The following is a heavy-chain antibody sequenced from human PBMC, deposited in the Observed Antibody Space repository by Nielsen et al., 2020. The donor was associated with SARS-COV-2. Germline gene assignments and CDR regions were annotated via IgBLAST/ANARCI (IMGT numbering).Heavy chain of an antibody. V-gene: IGHV4-59*01. CDR1: GCSISSYY. CDR3: ARVRWELLGGAFDI. J-gene: IGHJ3*02. D-gene: IGHD1-26*01. Sequence: SETLSLTCPVSGCSISSYYWSWIRQPPGKGLEWIGYIYYSGSTNYNPSLKSRVTISVDTSKNQFSLKLSSVTAADTAVYYCARVRWELLGGAFDIWGQGTMVTVSS. CDR2: IYYSGST.